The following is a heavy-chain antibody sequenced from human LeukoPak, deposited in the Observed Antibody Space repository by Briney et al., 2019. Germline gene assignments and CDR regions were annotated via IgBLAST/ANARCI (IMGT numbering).Heavy chain of an antibody. CDR2: IYTTGTI. J-gene: IGHJ5*02. V-gene: IGHV4-4*07. CDR3: ARDSGTTGEVKFDP. Sequence: PSETLSLTCTVSGGSMNNYYWSWIRQPAGMGLEWIGRIYTTGTITYNPSLESRVTMSVDPSKNQVSLRLSSVTAADTAVYYCARDSGTTGEVKFDPWGQGSLVTVSS. CDR1: GGSMNNYY. D-gene: IGHD4-17*01.